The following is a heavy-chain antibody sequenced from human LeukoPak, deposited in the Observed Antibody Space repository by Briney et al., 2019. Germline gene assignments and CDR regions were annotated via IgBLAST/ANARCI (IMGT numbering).Heavy chain of an antibody. Sequence: GGSLRLSCAASGFTFSSYSMNWVRQAPGKGLEWVSSISSSSSYIYYADSVKGRFTISRDNAKNSLYLQMNSLRAEDTAVYYCARDYYDSSGYYYEDNWGQGTLVTVSS. V-gene: IGHV3-21*01. CDR3: ARDYYDSSGYYYEDN. CDR1: GFTFSSYS. J-gene: IGHJ4*02. D-gene: IGHD3-22*01. CDR2: ISSSSSYI.